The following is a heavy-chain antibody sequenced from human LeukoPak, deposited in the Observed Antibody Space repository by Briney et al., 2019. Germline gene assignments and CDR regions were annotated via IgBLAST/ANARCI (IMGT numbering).Heavy chain of an antibody. CDR1: GFTFSSSW. Sequence: PGGSLRLSCAVSGFTFSSSWMHWVRQAPGKGLVWVSRINTGGTSTGYADSVKGRFTISRDNAKNTVYLQMNSLRAEDTAVYYCARGAYKDYWGQGTLVTVSS. CDR2: INTGGTST. CDR3: ARGAYKDY. D-gene: IGHD2-21*01. V-gene: IGHV3-74*01. J-gene: IGHJ4*02.